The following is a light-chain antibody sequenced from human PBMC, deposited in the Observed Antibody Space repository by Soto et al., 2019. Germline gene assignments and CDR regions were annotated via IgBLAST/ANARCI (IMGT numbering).Light chain of an antibody. CDR2: AAS. CDR1: QGIRDD. J-gene: IGKJ2*01. Sequence: AIQMTQSPSSLSASVGDRVTITCRASQGIRDDLAWYQQRPGKAPKLLIYAASNLQSGVPSRFSGSGSGTDVNLIISSLQPEDLATYYCLQDYDYPYTFGQGTKLEI. V-gene: IGKV1-6*01. CDR3: LQDYDYPYT.